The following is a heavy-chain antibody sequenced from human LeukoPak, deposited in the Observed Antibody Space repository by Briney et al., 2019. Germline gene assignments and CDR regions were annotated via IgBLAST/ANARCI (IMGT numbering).Heavy chain of an antibody. CDR1: GFTFSSYA. Sequence: PGGSLRLSCAASGFTFSSYAMSWVRQAPGKGLEWVSGISWNSGSIGYADSVKGRFTISRDNAKNSLYLQMNSLRAEDTAVYYCASPLGYCSSTSCYGGAFDIWGQGTMVTVSS. CDR3: ASPLGYCSSTSCYGGAFDI. J-gene: IGHJ3*02. V-gene: IGHV3-9*01. D-gene: IGHD2-2*01. CDR2: ISWNSGSI.